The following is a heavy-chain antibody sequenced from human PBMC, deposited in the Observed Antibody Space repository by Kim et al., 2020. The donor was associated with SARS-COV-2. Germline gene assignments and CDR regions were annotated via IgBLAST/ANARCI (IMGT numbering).Heavy chain of an antibody. CDR2: K. CDR3: ARLGSSSWFNDF. V-gene: IGHV3-7*03. D-gene: IGHD6-13*01. J-gene: IGHJ4*02. Sequence: KYYVESVKGKSTIPRTTDKTSLYLQMNSLRAADTAVYYCARLGSSSWFNDFWGQGTLVTVSS.